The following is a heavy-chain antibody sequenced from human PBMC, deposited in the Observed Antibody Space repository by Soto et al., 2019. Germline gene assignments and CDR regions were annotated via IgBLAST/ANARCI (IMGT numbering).Heavy chain of an antibody. D-gene: IGHD1-1*01. CDR1: GLTFSSYA. CDR2: ISYDGSDK. Sequence: QVQLVESGGGVVQPGRSLRLSCAVSGLTFSSYAMHWFRQAPGKGLEWVAVISYDGSDKYYADSVKGRFTISRDNSKNTLYLQMNSLRAEDTAVYYCARELERHFDYWGQGTLVTVSS. V-gene: IGHV3-30-3*01. J-gene: IGHJ4*02. CDR3: ARELERHFDY.